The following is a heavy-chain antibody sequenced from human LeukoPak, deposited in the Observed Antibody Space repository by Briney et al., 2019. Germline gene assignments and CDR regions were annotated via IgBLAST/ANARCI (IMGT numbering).Heavy chain of an antibody. D-gene: IGHD6-13*01. Sequence: SETLSLTCTVSGGSISTYYWSWIRQPPGKGLEWIGYIYYSGSTNYNPSLKSRVTMSIDTSKNQFSLKLSSVTAADTAVYYCARGPDSSSWTNRYYHYYYMDVWGKGTTVTVSS. CDR1: GGSISTYY. CDR2: IYYSGST. CDR3: ARGPDSSSWTNRYYHYYYMDV. J-gene: IGHJ6*03. V-gene: IGHV4-59*12.